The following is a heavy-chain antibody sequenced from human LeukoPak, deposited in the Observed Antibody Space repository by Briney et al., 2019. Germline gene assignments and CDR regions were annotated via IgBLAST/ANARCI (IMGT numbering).Heavy chain of an antibody. CDR3: AKDRLSSGWYLDY. D-gene: IGHD6-19*01. CDR1: GFSFSNAW. V-gene: IGHV3-23*01. CDR2: ISGSGGST. Sequence: GGSLRLSCATSGFSFSNAWMNWVRQAPGKGLEWVSAISGSGGSTYYADSVKGRFTISRDNSMNTLYLQMNSLRAEDTAVYYCAKDRLSSGWYLDYWGQGTLVTVSS. J-gene: IGHJ4*02.